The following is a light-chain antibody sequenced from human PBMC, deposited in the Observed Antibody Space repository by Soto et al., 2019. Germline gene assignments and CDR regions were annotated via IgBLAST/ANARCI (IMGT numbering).Light chain of an antibody. V-gene: IGKV3-15*01. Sequence: EIGMTQSPATLSVSPGERATLSCRASQSVSSNLAWYQQKPGQPPRLLIYAASTRATGIPARFRGSGSGTDFTLTISSLQPEDFATYYCQQSYRTPPTFGGGTKVDIK. CDR1: QSVSSN. CDR3: QQSYRTPPT. J-gene: IGKJ4*01. CDR2: AAS.